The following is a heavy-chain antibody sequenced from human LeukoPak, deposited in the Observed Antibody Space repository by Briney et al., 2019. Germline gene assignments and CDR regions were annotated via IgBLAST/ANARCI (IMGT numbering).Heavy chain of an antibody. Sequence: GGSLRLSCAASGFTFSSYGMHWVRQAPGKGLEWVAVISYDGSNKYYADSVKGRFTISRDNSKNTLYLQMNSLRAEDTAVYYCAKREYYDYVWGSYRPPIDYWGQGTLVTVSS. CDR2: ISYDGSNK. J-gene: IGHJ4*02. CDR1: GFTFSSYG. CDR3: AKREYYDYVWGSYRPPIDY. V-gene: IGHV3-30*18. D-gene: IGHD3-16*02.